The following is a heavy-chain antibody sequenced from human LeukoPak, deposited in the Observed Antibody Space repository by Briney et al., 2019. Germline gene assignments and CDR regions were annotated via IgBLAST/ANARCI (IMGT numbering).Heavy chain of an antibody. CDR2: INHSGST. Sequence: SETLSLTCGVYGGSFSGYYWSWIRQTPGKGLEWIGEINHSGSTNYNPSLNRVTISLDTSKNQFSLKLSSVTAADTAVYYCARGPPDCSSTSCYAFDAFDIWGQGTMVTVSS. V-gene: IGHV4-34*01. D-gene: IGHD2-2*01. CDR3: ARGPPDCSSTSCYAFDAFDI. J-gene: IGHJ3*02. CDR1: GGSFSGYY.